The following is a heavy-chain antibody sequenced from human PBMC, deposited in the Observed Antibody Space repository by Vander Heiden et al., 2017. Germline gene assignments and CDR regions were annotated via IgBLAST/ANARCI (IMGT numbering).Heavy chain of an antibody. J-gene: IGHJ4*02. CDR3: ARVGGF. CDR2: IYGGSST. CDR1: GFTVRSSN. Sequence: GQLVESGGGLIQPGGSLRLSCAASGFTVRSSNMSWVRQAPGKGLERVALIYGGSSTHYADSVKGRFTISRDTSKNTVFLQMNSLRAEDTAMYYCARVGGFWGQGTLVTVSS. D-gene: IGHD2-15*01. V-gene: IGHV3-53*01.